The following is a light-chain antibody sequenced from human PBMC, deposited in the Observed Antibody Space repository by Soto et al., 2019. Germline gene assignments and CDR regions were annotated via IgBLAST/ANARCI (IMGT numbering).Light chain of an antibody. CDR1: QSISNY. J-gene: IGKJ4*01. V-gene: IGKV1-39*01. CDR3: QQSYGTPLT. CDR2: AAS. Sequence: DMEMTQSPSSLSASVGDRVTMTCRASQSISNYLNWYQHKPGKVPKLLIYAASSLQSGVPTRFSGSGSGTDFTLTINSLQPEDFATYYCQQSYGTPLTFGGGTKIEIK.